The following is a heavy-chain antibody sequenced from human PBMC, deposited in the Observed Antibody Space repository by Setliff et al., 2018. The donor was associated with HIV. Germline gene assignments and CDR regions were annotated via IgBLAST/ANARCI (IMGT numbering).Heavy chain of an antibody. CDR2: ISPDGSRS. D-gene: IGHD3-3*01. J-gene: IGHJ5*02. V-gene: IGHV3-7*03. CDR3: ARALLITNAVYGVVSNQFDP. CDR1: GFTFSNFW. Sequence: GGSLRLSCAAPGFTFSNFWMHWVRQAPGKGLEWVASISPDGSRSHCVGSVKGRFTASRDNAKSSLYLQMNSLRADDTAVYYCARALLITNAVYGVVSNQFDPWCQGTQVNVSS.